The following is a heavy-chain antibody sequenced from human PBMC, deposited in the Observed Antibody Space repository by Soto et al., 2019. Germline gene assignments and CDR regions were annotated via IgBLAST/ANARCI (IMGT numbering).Heavy chain of an antibody. CDR2: IIPNFGTA. CDR1: GGTFSSYA. Sequence: ASVKVSCKASGGTFSSYAISWVRQAPGQGLEWMGGIIPNFGTANYAQKFQGRVTITADESTSTAYMELSSLRSEDTAVYYCARGTIFGVVIQQNWGQGTLVTVSS. V-gene: IGHV1-69*13. J-gene: IGHJ4*02. D-gene: IGHD3-3*01. CDR3: ARGTIFGVVIQQN.